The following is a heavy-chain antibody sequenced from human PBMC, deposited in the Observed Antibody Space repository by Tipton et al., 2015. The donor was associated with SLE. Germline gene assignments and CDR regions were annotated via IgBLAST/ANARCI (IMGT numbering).Heavy chain of an antibody. V-gene: IGHV4-39*01. Sequence: TLSLTCTVSGGSISSGGYYWGWIRQPPGKGLEWIGSIYYSGSTYYNPSLKSRVTISVDTSKNQFSLKLSSVTAADTAVYYCARPGIAVAGGDAFDIWGQGTMVTVSS. CDR1: GGSISSGGYY. CDR3: ARPGIAVAGGDAFDI. CDR2: IYYSGST. J-gene: IGHJ3*02. D-gene: IGHD6-19*01.